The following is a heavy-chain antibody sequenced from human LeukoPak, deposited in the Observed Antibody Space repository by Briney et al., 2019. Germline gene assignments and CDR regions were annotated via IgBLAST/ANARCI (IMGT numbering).Heavy chain of an antibody. CDR2: INPNSGDS. V-gene: IGHV1-2*02. D-gene: IGHD3-10*01. J-gene: IGHJ4*02. Sequence: ASVKVSCKASGYTFTGYYMHWVRQAPGQGLEWMGWINPNSGDSNIAQNFRIRVTMTRDRSISTIYMELRRLRFDDTAVYYCARGRDEIDYWGQGTLVTVSS. CDR3: ARGRDEIDY. CDR1: GYTFTGYY.